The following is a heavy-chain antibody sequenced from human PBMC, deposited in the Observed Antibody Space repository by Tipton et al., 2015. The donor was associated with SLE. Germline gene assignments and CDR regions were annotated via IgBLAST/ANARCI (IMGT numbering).Heavy chain of an antibody. CDR1: GFTFSTSS. CDR3: ARDGRLMSIVRVFSAMVPYFDY. Sequence: RSLRLSCAASGFTFSTSSMHWVRQAPGKGLEWVALISNDGNNKFYAESVRGRFTISRDNSKKTLFLQMNSLRAEDTAPYYCARDGRLMSIVRVFSAMVPYFDYWGQGNLVTVSS. J-gene: IGHJ4*02. D-gene: IGHD2-8*02. V-gene: IGHV3-30-3*01. CDR2: ISNDGNNK.